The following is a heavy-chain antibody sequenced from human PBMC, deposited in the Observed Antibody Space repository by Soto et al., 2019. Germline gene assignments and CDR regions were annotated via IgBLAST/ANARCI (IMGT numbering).Heavy chain of an antibody. V-gene: IGHV1-46*01. Sequence: ASVKVSCKASGYTFTRYYMHWVRQAPGQGPEWMGIINPSGGSTSYAQKFQGRVTMTRDTSTSTVYMELSSLRSEDTAVYYCARGGYCSGGSCYTTKDTGWFDPWGQGTLVTVSS. CDR3: ARGGYCSGGSCYTTKDTGWFDP. CDR2: INPSGGST. D-gene: IGHD2-15*01. J-gene: IGHJ5*02. CDR1: GYTFTRYY.